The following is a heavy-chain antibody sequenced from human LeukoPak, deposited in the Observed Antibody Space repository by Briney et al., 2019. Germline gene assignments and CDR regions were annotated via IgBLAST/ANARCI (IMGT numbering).Heavy chain of an antibody. D-gene: IGHD2-15*01. CDR2: IIPILGIA. J-gene: IGHJ5*02. V-gene: IGHV1-69*02. CDR1: GGTFSSYT. CDR3: ASRPTIGYCSGGGCYSYWFDP. Sequence: SVKVSCKASGGTFSSYTISWVRQAPGQGLEWMGRIIPILGIANYAQKFQGRVTITADKSTSTAYMELSSLRSEDTAVYYCASRPTIGYCSGGGCYSYWFDPWGQGTLVTVSS.